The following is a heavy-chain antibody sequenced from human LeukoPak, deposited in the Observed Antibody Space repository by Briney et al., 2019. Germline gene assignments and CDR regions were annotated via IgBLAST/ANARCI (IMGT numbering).Heavy chain of an antibody. CDR2: MSPNSGNT. Sequence: ASVKVSYKAPGYTFTSYDINWVRQATGQGLEWMGWMSPNSGNTGYAQKFQGRVTITRNTSISTAYTELSSLRSEDTAVYYCARLSGSGSYYYYYYMDVWGKGTTVTVSS. CDR3: ARLSGSGSYYYYYYMDV. CDR1: GYTFTSYD. J-gene: IGHJ6*03. D-gene: IGHD3-10*01. V-gene: IGHV1-8*03.